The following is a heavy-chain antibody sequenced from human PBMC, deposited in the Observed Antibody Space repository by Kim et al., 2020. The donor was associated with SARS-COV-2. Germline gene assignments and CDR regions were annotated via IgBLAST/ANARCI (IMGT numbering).Heavy chain of an antibody. V-gene: IGHV3-23*01. CDR3: ANLCGDCYSAGY. Sequence: YYADSVKGRFTISRDNCKNTLYLQMNSLRAEDTAVYYYANLCGDCYSAGYWGQGTLVTVSS. D-gene: IGHD2-21*02. J-gene: IGHJ4*02.